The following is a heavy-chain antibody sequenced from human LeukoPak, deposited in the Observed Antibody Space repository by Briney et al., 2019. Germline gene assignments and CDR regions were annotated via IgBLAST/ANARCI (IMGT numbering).Heavy chain of an antibody. V-gene: IGHV4-34*01. CDR2: INHSGST. CDR1: GGSFSGYY. J-gene: IGHJ4*02. Sequence: SETLSLTCAVYGGSFSGYYWSWIRQPPGKGLEWIGEINHSGSTNYNPSLKSRVTISVDTSKNQFSLKLSSVTAADTAVYFCATRIGGGTSYYFDYWGQGSLVTVSS. CDR3: ATRIGGGTSYYFDY. D-gene: IGHD6-6*01.